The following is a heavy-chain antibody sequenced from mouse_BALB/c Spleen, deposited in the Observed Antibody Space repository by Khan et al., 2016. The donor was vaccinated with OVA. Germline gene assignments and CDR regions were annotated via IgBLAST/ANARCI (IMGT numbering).Heavy chain of an antibody. CDR3: TREGVDGSSLAY. D-gene: IGHD2-3*01. V-gene: IGHV1-69*02. J-gene: IGHJ3*01. Sequence: VQLQQSGIELVRPGASVKLSCKASGYTFTNYWINWVKQRPGQGLEWIGNIYPSDSYSNYNQRFKDKATLTVDKSSSTAYLLLSSPTSEDSAVYYCTREGVDGSSLAYWGQGTLVTVSA. CDR1: GYTFTNYW. CDR2: IYPSDSYS.